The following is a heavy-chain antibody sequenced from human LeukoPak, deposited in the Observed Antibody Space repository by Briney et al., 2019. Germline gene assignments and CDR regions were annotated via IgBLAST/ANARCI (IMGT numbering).Heavy chain of an antibody. Sequence: GGSLRLSCAASGFTFSTYPMHCVRQAPGKGLECVSAISSNGVNTYYANSVKGRFTISRDNSKNTLYLQMGSLRAEDTAVYHCARGSSAGGDPWGQGTLVTVSS. V-gene: IGHV3-64*01. D-gene: IGHD3-10*01. CDR3: ARGSSAGGDP. CDR2: ISSNGVNT. CDR1: GFTFSTYP. J-gene: IGHJ5*02.